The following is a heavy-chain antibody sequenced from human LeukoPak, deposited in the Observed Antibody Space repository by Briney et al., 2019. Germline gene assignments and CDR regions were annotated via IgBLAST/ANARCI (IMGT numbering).Heavy chain of an antibody. CDR1: GFTFSSYW. CDR2: IKRDGSEK. Sequence: PGGSLRLSCAVSGFTFSSYWMTWVRQAPGKGLEWVANIKRDGSEKYYVDSVKGRFTISRDNAKNSLYLQMNSLRAEDTAVYYCARDLDDYVWGSYRNGAFDIWGLGTMVTVSS. CDR3: ARDLDDYVWGSYRNGAFDI. J-gene: IGHJ3*02. D-gene: IGHD3-16*02. V-gene: IGHV3-7*01.